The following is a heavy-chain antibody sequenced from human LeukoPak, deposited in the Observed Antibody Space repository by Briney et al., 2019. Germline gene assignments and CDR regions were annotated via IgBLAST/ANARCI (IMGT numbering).Heavy chain of an antibody. V-gene: IGHV1-69*01. CDR1: GGAFTSYA. D-gene: IGHD2-15*01. CDR3: ARASGGARTHYYYGMDV. CDR2: IIPIFGTA. Sequence: SVKVSCKASGGAFTSYAISWVRQAPGQGLEWMGGIIPIFGTANYAQKFQGRVTITADESTSTAYMELSSLRSEDTAVYYCARASGGARTHYYYGMDVWGKGTTVTVSS. J-gene: IGHJ6*04.